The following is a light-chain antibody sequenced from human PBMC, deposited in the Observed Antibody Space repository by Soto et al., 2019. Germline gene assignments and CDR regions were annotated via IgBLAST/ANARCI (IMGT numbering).Light chain of an antibody. J-gene: IGKJ1*01. CDR2: DAS. CDR3: QQRINGWT. CDR1: QSVSSY. Sequence: EIVLTQSPATLSLSPGERATLSCRASQSVSSYLAWYQQKPGQAPRLLIYDASNRATGIPGRFSGSGSGTDFTLTISSLEPEDFAVYYCQQRINGWTFGQGTKVDI. V-gene: IGKV3-11*01.